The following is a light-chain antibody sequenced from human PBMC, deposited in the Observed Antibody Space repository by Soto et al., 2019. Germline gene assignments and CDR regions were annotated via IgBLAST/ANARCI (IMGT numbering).Light chain of an antibody. CDR2: LGS. CDR3: MQALQTPRT. Sequence: DLVMTQSPLSLPVTPGEPASISCRSSQSLLHSNGYNYLDWYLQKPGQSPQLLIYLGSNRASGVPDRFSGRGSGTDFTLKISRVEAEDVGVYYCMQALQTPRTFGPGTKVDIK. CDR1: QSLLHSNGYNY. V-gene: IGKV2-28*01. J-gene: IGKJ3*01.